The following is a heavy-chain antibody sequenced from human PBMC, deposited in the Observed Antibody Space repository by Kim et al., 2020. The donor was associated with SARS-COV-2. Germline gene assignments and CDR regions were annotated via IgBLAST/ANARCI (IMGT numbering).Heavy chain of an antibody. CDR2: SGGST. D-gene: IGHD2-2*01. J-gene: IGHJ1*01. CDR3: ANQHFHH. V-gene: IGHV3-23*01. Sequence: SGGSTYYTASVKGRFTISRDNSKSTLYLQMNTLRAEDTAMYYCANQHFHHWGQGTLVTVSS.